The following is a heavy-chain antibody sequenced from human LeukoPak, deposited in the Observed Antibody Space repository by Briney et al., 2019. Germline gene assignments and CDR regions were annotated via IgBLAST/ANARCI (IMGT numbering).Heavy chain of an antibody. V-gene: IGHV3-23*01. CDR2: ISGSGGST. J-gene: IGHJ3*02. Sequence: GGCLRLSCAASGFTFSSYAMSSVRQAPGKGLEWVSAISGSGGSTYYADSVKGRFTISRDNSKNTLYLQMNSLRAEDTAVYYCARGGWGYYDDAFDIWGQGTMVTVSS. CDR3: ARGGWGYYDDAFDI. D-gene: IGHD3-22*01. CDR1: GFTFSSYA.